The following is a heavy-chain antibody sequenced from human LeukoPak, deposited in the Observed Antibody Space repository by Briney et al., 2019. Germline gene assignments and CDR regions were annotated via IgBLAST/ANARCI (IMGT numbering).Heavy chain of an antibody. Sequence: VASVKVSCKASGYTFTSYYMHWVRQAPGQGLEWMGIINPSGGSTSCAQKFQGRVTMTRDTSTSTVYMELSSLRSEDTAVYYCARGAAASPKVSYSGMDVWGQGTTVTVSS. CDR1: GYTFTSYY. J-gene: IGHJ6*02. V-gene: IGHV1-46*01. D-gene: IGHD6-13*01. CDR2: INPSGGST. CDR3: ARGAAASPKVSYSGMDV.